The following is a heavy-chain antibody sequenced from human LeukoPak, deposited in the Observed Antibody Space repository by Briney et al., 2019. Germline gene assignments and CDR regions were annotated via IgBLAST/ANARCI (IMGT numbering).Heavy chain of an antibody. Sequence: GGSLRLSCAASGFTFSDYYMSWIRQAPGKGLEWVSYISSSSSYTNCADSVKGRFTISRDNAKNSLYLQMNSPRAEDTAVYYCATAAGAGNFEYWGQGTLVTVSS. CDR2: ISSSSSYT. J-gene: IGHJ4*02. D-gene: IGHD6-13*01. V-gene: IGHV3-11*06. CDR3: ATAAGAGNFEY. CDR1: GFTFSDYY.